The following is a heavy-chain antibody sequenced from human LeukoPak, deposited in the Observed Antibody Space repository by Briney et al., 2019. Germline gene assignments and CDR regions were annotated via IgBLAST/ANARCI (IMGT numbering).Heavy chain of an antibody. CDR1: GGSYNSYV. CDR3: TREGVYSPDPSSYHRDAFDI. D-gene: IGHD3-16*02. CDR2: IIPILDVA. Sequence: SVKVSCKASGGSYNSYVITWVRQAPGQGLEWMGRIIPILDVANFAQKFQGRVTITADKSTNTAHMELSSLRSEDTAVYYCTREGVYSPDPSSYHRDAFDIWGQGTVVTVSS. V-gene: IGHV1-69*04. J-gene: IGHJ3*02.